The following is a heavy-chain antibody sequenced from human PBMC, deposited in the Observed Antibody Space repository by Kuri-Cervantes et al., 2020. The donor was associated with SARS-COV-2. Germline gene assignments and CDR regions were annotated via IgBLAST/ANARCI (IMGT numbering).Heavy chain of an antibody. CDR3: AKDRVSAAGDHDAFDI. D-gene: IGHD6-13*01. V-gene: IGHV3-23*01. CDR1: GFTFSSYA. J-gene: IGHJ3*02. Sequence: GESLKISCAASGFTFSSYAMGWVRQAPGKGLEWVSAISGSGGSTYYADSVKGRFTISRDNSKNTLYLQMNSLRAEDTAVYYCAKDRVSAAGDHDAFDIWGQGTMVTVSS. CDR2: ISGSGGST.